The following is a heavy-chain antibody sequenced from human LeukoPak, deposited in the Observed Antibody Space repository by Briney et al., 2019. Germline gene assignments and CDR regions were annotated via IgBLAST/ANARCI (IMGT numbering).Heavy chain of an antibody. CDR3: ASRYSSSGYFDY. V-gene: IGHV4-59*08. J-gene: IGHJ4*02. CDR2: IFYNGDT. CDR1: GGSIGRFY. Sequence: SETLSLTCTISGGSIGRFYWSWIRQSPGKELEWIGYIFYNGDTNYNPSLNSRVTISVDTSENQLSLKLSPVTAADTAVYYCASRYSSSGYFDYWGQGTLVTVSS. D-gene: IGHD6-6*01.